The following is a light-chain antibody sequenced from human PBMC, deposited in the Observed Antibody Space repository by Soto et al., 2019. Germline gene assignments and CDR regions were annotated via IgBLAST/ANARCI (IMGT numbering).Light chain of an antibody. J-gene: IGKJ4*01. CDR3: QQLSTYPST. V-gene: IGKV1-9*01. CDR1: QGIGSY. CDR2: DAS. Sequence: IQLTQSPSSLSASVGDRVTITCRASQGIGSYLAWYQQKPGEAPKLLILDASTLQSGVPSRFSGSGSGTDFTLTISSLQAEDFATYYCQQLSTYPSTFGGGTKVDIK.